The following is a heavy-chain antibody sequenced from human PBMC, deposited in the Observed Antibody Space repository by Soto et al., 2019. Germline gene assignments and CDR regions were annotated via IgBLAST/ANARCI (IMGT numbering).Heavy chain of an antibody. V-gene: IGHV4-59*12. CDR1: GGSISSSY. J-gene: IGHJ5*02. D-gene: IGHD6-13*01. CDR3: VASLAASGLNWLDP. Sequence: SETLSLTCTVSGGSISSSYWSWIRQPPGKGLEWLAYIYDDGSANYNPSLKSRVTMSVDASKNQFSLRLTSMTAADTAVYYCVASLAASGLNWLDPWGRGTLVTVSS. CDR2: IYDDGSA.